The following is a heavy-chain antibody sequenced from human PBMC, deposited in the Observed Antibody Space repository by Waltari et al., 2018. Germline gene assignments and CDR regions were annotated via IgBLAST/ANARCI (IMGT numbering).Heavy chain of an antibody. J-gene: IGHJ3*02. CDR1: GFTFGAYA. Sequence: EVQLVESGGGLVQPGRSLRLSCTASGFTFGAYAMSWVRQAPGKGLAWAAFIRSKAYGGTTEYAAAVKGRLSLSRDDSKTSAYLQMKSLKSVDTAVYYCTRDPVGARRVGAFDIWGQGTMVTVSS. CDR2: IRSKAYGGTT. D-gene: IGHD1-26*01. CDR3: TRDPVGARRVGAFDI. V-gene: IGHV3-49*04.